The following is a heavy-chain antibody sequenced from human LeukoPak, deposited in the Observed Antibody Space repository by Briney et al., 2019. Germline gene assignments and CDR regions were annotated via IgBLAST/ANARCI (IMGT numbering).Heavy chain of an antibody. D-gene: IGHD6-13*01. CDR3: ARDSPEGRAAAPIPNWFDP. Sequence: AASVKVSCKASGGTFSSYAISWVRQAPGQGLEWMGGIIPIFGTANHAQKFQGRVTITADESTSTAYMELSSLRSEDTAVYYCARDSPEGRAAAPIPNWFDPWGQGTLVTVSS. J-gene: IGHJ5*02. CDR1: GGTFSSYA. V-gene: IGHV1-69*13. CDR2: IIPIFGTA.